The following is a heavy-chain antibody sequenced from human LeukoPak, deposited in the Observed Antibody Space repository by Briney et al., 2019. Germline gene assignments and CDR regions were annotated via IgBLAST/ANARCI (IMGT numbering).Heavy chain of an antibody. CDR2: ISTYNGNT. J-gene: IGHJ4*02. Sequence: ASVKVSCKASGYTFTSYGISWVRQAPGQGLEWMGWISTYNGNTNYAQKLQGRVTMTTDTSTSIAYMELRSLRSDDTAVYYCARENHYDSSGYFEYWGQGTLVTVSS. CDR3: ARENHYDSSGYFEY. D-gene: IGHD3-22*01. CDR1: GYTFTSYG. V-gene: IGHV1-18*01.